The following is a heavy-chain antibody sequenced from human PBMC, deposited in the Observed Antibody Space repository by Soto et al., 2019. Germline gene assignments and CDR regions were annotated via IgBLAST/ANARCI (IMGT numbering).Heavy chain of an antibody. CDR3: ARSHRDYGDY. CDR1: GDSISSYY. J-gene: IGHJ4*02. V-gene: IGHV4-59*01. Sequence: SETLSLTCTVSGDSISSYYWSWIRQPPGKGLEWIGYIYYSGSTNYNPSLKSRVTISVDTSKNQFSLKLSSVTAADTAVYYCARSHRDYGDYWSPGTLVTVSS. D-gene: IGHD4-17*01. CDR2: IYYSGST.